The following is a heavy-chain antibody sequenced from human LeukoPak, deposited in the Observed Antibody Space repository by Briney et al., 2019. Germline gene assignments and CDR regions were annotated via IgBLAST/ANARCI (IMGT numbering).Heavy chain of an antibody. J-gene: IGHJ3*02. V-gene: IGHV3-7*01. Sequence: GGSLRLSCGASGFSLNAYWMTWVRQVPGKGLEWVANMNQDGAKKYYVDSVKGRFTISRDNANNSLYLQMNSLRVEDTALYYCARDVNPSYGRPNYYDAFDMWGQGTMVTVSS. D-gene: IGHD3-10*01. CDR1: GFSLNAYW. CDR3: ARDVNPSYGRPNYYDAFDM. CDR2: MNQDGAKK.